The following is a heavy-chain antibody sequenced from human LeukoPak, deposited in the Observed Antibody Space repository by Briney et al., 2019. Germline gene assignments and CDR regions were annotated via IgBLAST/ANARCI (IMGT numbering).Heavy chain of an antibody. J-gene: IGHJ4*02. D-gene: IGHD1-26*01. CDR2: VYQSGTT. CDR1: GGSISSYY. Sequence: SETLSLTCNVSGGSISSYYWSWIRQSPGKELEWIGYVYQSGTTSYSPSLKRRVTISADMSKNHFSLKLRSVTAADTAIYYCARLGGSLAYFDNWGQGTLVTVSS. V-gene: IGHV4-59*08. CDR3: ARLGGSLAYFDN.